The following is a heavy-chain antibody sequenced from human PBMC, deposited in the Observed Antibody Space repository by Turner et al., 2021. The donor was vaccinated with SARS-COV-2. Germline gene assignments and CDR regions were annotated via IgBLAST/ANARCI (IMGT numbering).Heavy chain of an antibody. D-gene: IGHD5-12*01. CDR3: ARVGNGMATHNLFFDY. V-gene: IGHV1-18*01. J-gene: IGHJ4*02. CDR1: GYTFTSYG. CDR2: ISAYNGNT. Sequence: QVQLAQSGAEVKKPGAAVKVSCTASGYTFTSYGISWVRRAPGQGLEWMGWISAYNGNTSYAQKLQDRVTMTTDTSTSTAYMELRSLRSDNTAVYYCARVGNGMATHNLFFDYWGQGTLVTVSS.